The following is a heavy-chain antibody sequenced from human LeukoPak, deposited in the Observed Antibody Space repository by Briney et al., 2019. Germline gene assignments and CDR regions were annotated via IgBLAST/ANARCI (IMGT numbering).Heavy chain of an antibody. J-gene: IGHJ4*02. D-gene: IGHD5-18*01. V-gene: IGHV1-18*01. Sequence: GASVKVSCTASGYTFTNYGISWMRQAPGQGLEWMGWISPYNGNTNYPQKVQGRVTMTTDTSTSTAYMELRSLRSDDTAVYYCARGSYGELDYWGQGTLVTVSS. CDR2: ISPYNGNT. CDR1: GYTFTNYG. CDR3: ARGSYGELDY.